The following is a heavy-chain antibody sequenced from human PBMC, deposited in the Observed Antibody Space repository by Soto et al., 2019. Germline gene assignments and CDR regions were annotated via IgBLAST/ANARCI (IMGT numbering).Heavy chain of an antibody. CDR3: AKGWTYCGGDCNADYLDY. V-gene: IGHV3-23*01. D-gene: IGHD2-21*02. J-gene: IGHJ4*02. CDR2: VSGSGGST. CDR1: GVTFINYA. Sequence: EVQLLESGGGLVQPGGSVRLSCEVSGVTFINYAMSWVRQAPGKGLEWVSGVSGSGGSTYYADSVKGRFTISRDNSKNKLYLQMNSVRVEDTAVYYCAKGWTYCGGDCNADYLDYWGQGSLVTVSS.